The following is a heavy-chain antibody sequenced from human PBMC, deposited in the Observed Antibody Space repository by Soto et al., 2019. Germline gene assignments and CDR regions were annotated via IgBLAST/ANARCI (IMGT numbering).Heavy chain of an antibody. CDR3: ARHETSDCSSTSCYRDYYYYMDV. V-gene: IGHV4-39*01. D-gene: IGHD2-2*01. CDR1: GGSISSSSYY. Sequence: SETLSLTCTVSGGSISSSSYYWGWIRQPPGKGLEWIGSIYYSGSTYYNPSLKSRVTISGDTSKNQFSLKLSSVTAADTAVYYCARHETSDCSSTSCYRDYYYYMDVWGKGTTVTVSS. CDR2: IYYSGST. J-gene: IGHJ6*03.